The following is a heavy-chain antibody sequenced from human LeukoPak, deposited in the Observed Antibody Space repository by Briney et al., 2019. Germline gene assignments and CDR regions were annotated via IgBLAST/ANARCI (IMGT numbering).Heavy chain of an antibody. CDR1: GGYFSSSSYY. Sequence: SETLSLTCSVSGGYFSSSSYYWGWIRQPPGKGLEWIGSMYYNGSTYYNPSLKSRVTISIDTSKNQFSLKLSSVTAADTAVYYCAREGMTFGGADYWGQGTLVTVSS. V-gene: IGHV4-39*07. CDR3: AREGMTFGGADY. D-gene: IGHD3-16*01. CDR2: MYYNGST. J-gene: IGHJ4*02.